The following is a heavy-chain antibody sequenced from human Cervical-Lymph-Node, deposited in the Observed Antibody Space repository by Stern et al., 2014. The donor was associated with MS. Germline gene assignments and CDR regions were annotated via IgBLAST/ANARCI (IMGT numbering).Heavy chain of an antibody. CDR2: INLDGGRK. V-gene: IGHV3-74*01. D-gene: IGHD3-16*01. J-gene: IGHJ6*02. Sequence: EVQLVESGGGLVQPGGSLGLSWVAPGFNFNTNGLHWFRQAPGKGLVGLSGINLDGGRKDYADSVKGRFTISRDNAKNTLYLQTNSLRVEDTATYFCARVEEYDYVWGSRWKNYFGLDVWGQGTTVTVSS. CDR3: ARVEEYDYVWGSRWKNYFGLDV. CDR1: GFNFNTNG.